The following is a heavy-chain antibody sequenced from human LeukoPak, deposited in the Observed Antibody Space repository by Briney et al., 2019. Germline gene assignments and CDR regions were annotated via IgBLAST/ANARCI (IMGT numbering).Heavy chain of an antibody. J-gene: IGHJ3*02. Sequence: PGRSLRLTCAASGFTFSSYDMYWVRQGPGKGLERVAVISYDGRNKYYGDSVKGRFAISRDNSNKTLYLQMNSLTAEDTAVYYCARDTNRQTFDIWGQGTMVTVS. D-gene: IGHD1-1*01. V-gene: IGHV3-30*09. CDR3: ARDTNRQTFDI. CDR1: GFTFSSYD. CDR2: ISYDGRNK.